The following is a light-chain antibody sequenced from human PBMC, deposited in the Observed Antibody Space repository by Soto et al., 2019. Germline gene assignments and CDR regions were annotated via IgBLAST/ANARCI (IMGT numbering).Light chain of an antibody. CDR3: AAYTGNWNGPV. J-gene: IGLJ2*01. CDR2: RTD. V-gene: IGLV1-47*01. CDR1: SSTFANNY. Sequence: QSALTQPPSVSGTPGQRVSISCSGDSSTFANNYVHWYQQVPGAAPKLLMYRTDQRPSGVPERFSGSKSGTSASLTISGLRPEDEAQYHCAAYTGNWNGPVFGGGTKLTVL.